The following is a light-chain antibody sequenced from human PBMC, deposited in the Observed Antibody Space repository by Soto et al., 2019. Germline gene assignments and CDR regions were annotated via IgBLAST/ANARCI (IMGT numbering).Light chain of an antibody. J-gene: IGLJ1*01. Sequence: QSVLTQPASVSGSHGQSITISCTGTSSDVGGYKYVSWYQQHPGKVPKLMIYEVSNRPSGVSNRFSGSKSGNTASLTISGLQAEDEADYYCSSYTSSSTFYVFGTGTKLTVL. CDR1: SSDVGGYKY. V-gene: IGLV2-14*01. CDR3: SSYTSSSTFYV. CDR2: EVS.